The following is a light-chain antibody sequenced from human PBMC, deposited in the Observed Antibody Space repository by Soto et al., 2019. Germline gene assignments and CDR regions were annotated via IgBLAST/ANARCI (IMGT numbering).Light chain of an antibody. J-gene: IGKJ4*01. CDR2: TVS. V-gene: IGKV1-39*01. Sequence: DIQMTQSPSSLSTSVGDRVTITCRASQNIGRNLNWYQQKPGKAPKLLIYTVSNLQTGVPLRFSGRGSGTEFTLTISALQPEDVATYYCQQCYSIPLTFGGGTKVEIK. CDR3: QQCYSIPLT. CDR1: QNIGRN.